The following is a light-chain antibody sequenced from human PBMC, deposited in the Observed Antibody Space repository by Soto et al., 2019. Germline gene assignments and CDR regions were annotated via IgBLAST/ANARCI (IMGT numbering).Light chain of an antibody. V-gene: IGLV2-14*01. CDR2: EVS. CDR1: ISDVGGYNY. J-gene: IGLJ1*01. Sequence: HSVLAQTASVCGSPGQSITISCTGTISDVGGYNYVSWYQQHPGKAPKLMIYEVSNRPSGVSNRFSGSKSGNTASLTISGLQAEDEADYYCSSYTSSSTLVFGTGTKVTVL. CDR3: SSYTSSSTLV.